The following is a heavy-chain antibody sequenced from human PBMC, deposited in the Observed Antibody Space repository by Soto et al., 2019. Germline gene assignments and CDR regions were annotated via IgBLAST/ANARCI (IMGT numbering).Heavy chain of an antibody. Sequence: VASVKVSCKASGFTFTSSAVQWVRQARGQRLEWIGWIVVGSGNTNYAQKFQERVTITRDMSTSTAYMELSSLRSEDTAVYYCAAGTYYDSSGYNHVPYYYYGMDVWGQGTTVTVSS. CDR2: IVVGSGNT. V-gene: IGHV1-58*01. D-gene: IGHD3-22*01. J-gene: IGHJ6*02. CDR1: GFTFTSSA. CDR3: AAGTYYDSSGYNHVPYYYYGMDV.